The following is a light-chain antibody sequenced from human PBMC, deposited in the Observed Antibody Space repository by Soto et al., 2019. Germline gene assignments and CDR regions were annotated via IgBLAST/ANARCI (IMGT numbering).Light chain of an antibody. CDR3: QQNNNWPRT. J-gene: IGKJ1*01. CDR2: DAS. V-gene: IGKV3-15*01. CDR1: QSVSSN. Sequence: EIVMTQSPATLSVSPGERATLSCRASQSVSSNLAWFQQKPGQAPSLLIYDASTRATGIPARFSGSASGTEFTLTISSPQSEDFAVYYCQQNNNWPRTFGQGTKVEIK.